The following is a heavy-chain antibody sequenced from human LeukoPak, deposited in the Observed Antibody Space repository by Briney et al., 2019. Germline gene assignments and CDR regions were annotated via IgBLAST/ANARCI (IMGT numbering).Heavy chain of an antibody. V-gene: IGHV3-30*04. CDR1: GFTFSSYA. CDR2: ISYDGSNK. Sequence: GGSLRLSCAASGFTFSSYAMHWVRQAPGKGLEWVAVISYDGSNKYYADSVKGRFTISRDTSKNTLYLQMYSLRSEDTAVYYCAKDGGVRGPDYYYYMDVWGKGTTVTISS. CDR3: AKDGGVRGPDYYYYMDV. J-gene: IGHJ6*03. D-gene: IGHD3-10*01.